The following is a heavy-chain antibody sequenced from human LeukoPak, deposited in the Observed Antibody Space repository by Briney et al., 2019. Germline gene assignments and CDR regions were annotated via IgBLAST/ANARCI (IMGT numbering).Heavy chain of an antibody. CDR2: LNSSGGPT. CDR1: GFTFSDYY. V-gene: IGHV3-11*04. D-gene: IGHD3-3*01. J-gene: IGHJ4*02. Sequence: PGGSLRLSCAASGFTFSDYYMSWFRQAPGKGLECISYLNSSGGPTYYADSVKGRFTVSGDNAKNSLYLQMNSLRAEDTAVYYCARVASGFDDFWSGPIPYHDYWGQGTLVTVSS. CDR3: ARVASGFDDFWSGPIPYHDY.